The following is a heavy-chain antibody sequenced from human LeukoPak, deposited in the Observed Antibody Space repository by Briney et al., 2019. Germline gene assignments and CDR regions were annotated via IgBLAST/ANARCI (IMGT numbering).Heavy chain of an antibody. CDR3: AGAFYDY. J-gene: IGHJ4*02. CDR1: GVTFSSNY. V-gene: IGHV3-53*01. Sequence: GGSLRLSCAASGVTFSSNYMSWVRQAPGKGLEWVSVIYSGGSTYYTDSVTGRFTISRDNSKNTLYLQMNSLRAEDTAVYYCAGAFYDYWGQGTLVTVSS. CDR2: IYSGGST.